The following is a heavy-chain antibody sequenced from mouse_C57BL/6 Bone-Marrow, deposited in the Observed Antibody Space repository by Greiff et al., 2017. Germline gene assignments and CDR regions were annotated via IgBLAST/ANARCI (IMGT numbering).Heavy chain of an antibody. J-gene: IGHJ3*01. CDR1: GYTFTSYD. V-gene: IGHV1-85*01. CDR2: IYPRDGSN. Sequence: VQLQQSGPELVKPGASVKLSCKASGYTFTSYDINWVKQRPGQGLEWIGWIYPRDGSNKYNEKFKGKATLTVDPSYSTAYMELHSLTSEDSAVYFCARWDYGSSLWFAYWGQGTLVTVSA. D-gene: IGHD1-1*01. CDR3: ARWDYGSSLWFAY.